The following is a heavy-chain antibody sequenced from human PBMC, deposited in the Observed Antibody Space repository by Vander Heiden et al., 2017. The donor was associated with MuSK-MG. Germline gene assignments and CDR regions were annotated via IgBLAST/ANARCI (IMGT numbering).Heavy chain of an antibody. CDR3: ARDNRGYSSGCFDY. D-gene: IGHD6-19*01. CDR2: TSYDGSNE. V-gene: IGHV3-30*04. Sequence: QVQLVESGGGVVQPGRSLRLSCAASGFTFSTYALHWVRQAPGKGLEWVAFTSYDGSNEYYAESVKGRFTVSRDNSMNTLYLQMNSLRPEDTAVYFCARDNRGYSSGCFDYWGQGTLDTVSS. J-gene: IGHJ4*02. CDR1: GFTFSTYA.